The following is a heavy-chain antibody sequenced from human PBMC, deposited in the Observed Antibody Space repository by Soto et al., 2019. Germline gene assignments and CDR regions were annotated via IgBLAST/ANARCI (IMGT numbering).Heavy chain of an antibody. D-gene: IGHD6-13*01. J-gene: IGHJ4*02. Sequence: PGGSLRLSCAASGFAYSDHDMDWVRQAPGKGLEWIGRCRKKANSYTTEYAASVKGRFTISRDDSKNSLYLQMNSLITGDTAVYYCARQATEIRLSSSWWFDCWGQGTLVTAPQ. V-gene: IGHV3-72*01. CDR1: GFAYSDHD. CDR2: CRKKANSYTT. CDR3: ARQATEIRLSSSWWFDC.